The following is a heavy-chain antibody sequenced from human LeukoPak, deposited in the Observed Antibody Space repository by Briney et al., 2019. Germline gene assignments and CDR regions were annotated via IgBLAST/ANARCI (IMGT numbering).Heavy chain of an antibody. Sequence: PGRSLRLSCEASGFTFDDYGMHWVRQTPGKGLEWVSGISSDSGSIGYADSVKGRFTISRDNAKNTLYLQMSSLRDEDTALYYCAKRGQGFDYWGQGTLVTVSS. CDR3: AKRGQGFDY. CDR1: GFTFDDYG. CDR2: ISSDSGSI. V-gene: IGHV3-9*01. D-gene: IGHD3-10*01. J-gene: IGHJ4*02.